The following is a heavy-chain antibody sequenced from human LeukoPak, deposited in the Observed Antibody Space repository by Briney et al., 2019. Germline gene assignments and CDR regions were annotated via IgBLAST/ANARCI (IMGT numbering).Heavy chain of an antibody. Sequence: GGSLRLSCAASGFTFSSYSMNWVRQAPGKGLEWVSSISSSSSYIYYADSVKGRFTISRDNAKNSLYLQMNSLRAEDTAVYYCARYCGGDCYTDYWGQGTLVTVSS. CDR3: ARYCGGDCYTDY. D-gene: IGHD2-21*02. CDR2: ISSSSSYI. V-gene: IGHV3-21*01. J-gene: IGHJ4*02. CDR1: GFTFSSYS.